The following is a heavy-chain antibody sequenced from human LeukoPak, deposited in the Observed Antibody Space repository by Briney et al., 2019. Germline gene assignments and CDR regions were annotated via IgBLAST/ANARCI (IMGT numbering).Heavy chain of an antibody. Sequence: GGSLRLSCTVSGFTVSINSMSWVRQAPGKGLERVSVIYSGGNTHYSDSVKGRFTISRDNSKNTLYLQMNSLRAEDTAVYYCARRAGEYSHPYDYWGQGTLVTVSS. CDR1: GFTVSINS. V-gene: IGHV3-53*01. CDR2: IYSGGNT. D-gene: IGHD4-17*01. J-gene: IGHJ4*02. CDR3: ARRAGEYSHPYDY.